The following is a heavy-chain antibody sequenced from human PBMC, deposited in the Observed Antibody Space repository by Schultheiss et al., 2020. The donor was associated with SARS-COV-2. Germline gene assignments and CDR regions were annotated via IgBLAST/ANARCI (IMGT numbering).Heavy chain of an antibody. J-gene: IGHJ4*02. CDR2: ISAYNGNT. CDR3: ATGSGSPVGDY. V-gene: IGHV1-18*04. Sequence: ASVKVSCKASGYTFTGYYMHWVRQAPGQGLEWMGWISAYNGNTNYAQKLQGRVTMTTDTSTSTAYMELRSLRSDDTAVYYCATGSGSPVGDYWGQGTLVTVSS. CDR1: GYTFTGYY. D-gene: IGHD3-10*01.